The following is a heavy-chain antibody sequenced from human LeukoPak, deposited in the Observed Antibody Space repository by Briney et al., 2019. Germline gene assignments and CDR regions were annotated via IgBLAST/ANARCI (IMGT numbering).Heavy chain of an antibody. CDR2: ISTYNGDT. D-gene: IGHD3-22*01. CDR1: GYTFTSYG. V-gene: IGHV1-18*01. Sequence: GASVKVSCKASGYTFTSYGINWVRQAPGQGLEWMGWISTYNGDTNYAQKLQGRVTMTTDTSTSTAYMELRSLRSDDTAVYYCARERWQQYYYDSSGPDEGAFDIWGQGTMVTVSS. J-gene: IGHJ3*02. CDR3: ARERWQQYYYDSSGPDEGAFDI.